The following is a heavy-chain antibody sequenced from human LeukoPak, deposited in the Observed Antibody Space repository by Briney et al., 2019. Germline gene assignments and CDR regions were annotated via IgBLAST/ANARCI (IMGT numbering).Heavy chain of an antibody. D-gene: IGHD6-13*01. V-gene: IGHV3-30-3*01. CDR2: ISYDGSNK. J-gene: IGHJ4*02. CDR3: ARDFLPGIAAAGAFDY. Sequence: PGGSLRLSCAASGFTFSSYAMHWVRQAPGKGLEWVAAISYDGSNKYYADSVKGRFTISRDNSKNTLYLQMNSLRAEDTAVYYCARDFLPGIAAAGAFDYWGQGTLVTVSS. CDR1: GFTFSSYA.